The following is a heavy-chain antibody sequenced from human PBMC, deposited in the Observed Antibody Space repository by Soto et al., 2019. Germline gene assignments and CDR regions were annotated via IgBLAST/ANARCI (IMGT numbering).Heavy chain of an antibody. V-gene: IGHV1-69*13. D-gene: IGHD2-15*01. CDR1: GGTFSSYA. CDR3: ARALLYCSGGSCYFDY. J-gene: IGHJ4*02. CDR2: IIPIFGTA. Sequence: SVKVSCKASGGTFSSYAISWVRQAPGQGLEWMGGIIPIFGTANYAQKFQGRVTITADESTSTAYMELSSLRSEDTAVYYCARALLYCSGGSCYFDYWGQGTRVTVS.